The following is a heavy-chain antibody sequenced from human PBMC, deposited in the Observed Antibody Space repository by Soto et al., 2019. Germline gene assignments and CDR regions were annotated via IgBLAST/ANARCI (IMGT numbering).Heavy chain of an antibody. V-gene: IGHV3-23*01. CDR1: GFTFISYP. CDR3: AKDRPTLYYDFWSGQVPIVY. D-gene: IGHD3-3*01. Sequence: GGSLRLSCAASGFTFISYPMSWVRQAPGKGLEWVSAISGSGGSTYYADSVKGRFTISRDNSKNTLYLQMNSLRAEDTAVYYCAKDRPTLYYDFWSGQVPIVYWGQGT. J-gene: IGHJ4*02. CDR2: ISGSGGST.